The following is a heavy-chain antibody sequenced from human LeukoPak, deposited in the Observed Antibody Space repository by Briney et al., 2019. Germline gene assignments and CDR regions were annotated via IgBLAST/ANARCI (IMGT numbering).Heavy chain of an antibody. CDR3: ASIAALGVYGSMDY. J-gene: IGHJ4*02. CDR1: GGTFSSYA. CDR2: IIPIFGTA. D-gene: IGHD3-10*01. Sequence: VASVKVSCKASGGTFSSYAISWVRQAPGQGLEWMGGIIPIFGTANYAQKFQGRVTITADESTSTAYMELSSLRSEDTAVYYCASIAALGVYGSMDYWGQGTLVTVSS. V-gene: IGHV1-69*13.